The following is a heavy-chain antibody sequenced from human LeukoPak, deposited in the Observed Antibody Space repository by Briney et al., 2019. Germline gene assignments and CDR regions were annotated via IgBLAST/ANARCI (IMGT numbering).Heavy chain of an antibody. J-gene: IGHJ4*02. D-gene: IGHD2-15*01. V-gene: IGHV4-61*02. CDR1: VSSISSGSYY. CDR2: IYTSGST. CDR3: ARARILGYCSGGSCYSLDY. Sequence: SQTLSLTCTVSVSSISSGSYYWSSIRQPAGKGLEWIGRIYTSGSTNYNPSLKSRVTISLHTAKNQFSLKLRSVTAADTAVYYCARARILGYCSGGSCYSLDYWGQGTLVTVSS.